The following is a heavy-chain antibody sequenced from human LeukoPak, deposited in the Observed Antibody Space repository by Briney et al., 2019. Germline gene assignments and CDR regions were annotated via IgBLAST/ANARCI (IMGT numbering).Heavy chain of an antibody. V-gene: IGHV3-23*01. CDR3: AKDIGQSVRSWYFY. CDR1: GFKFDDYA. J-gene: IGHJ4*02. CDR2: ISGSGGST. D-gene: IGHD6-13*01. Sequence: GGSLRLSCAASGFKFDDYAMHWVRQAPGKGLEWVSAISGSGGSTYYADSVKGRFTISRDNSKNTLYLQMNSLRAEDTAVYYCAKDIGQSVRSWYFYWGQGTLVTVSS.